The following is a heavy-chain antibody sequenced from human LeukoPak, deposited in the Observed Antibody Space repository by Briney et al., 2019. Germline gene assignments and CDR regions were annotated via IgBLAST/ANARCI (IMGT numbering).Heavy chain of an antibody. Sequence: GGSLRLSCAASGITFSSYAMSWVRQAPGKGLEWVSAISGSGGRTYHADSAKGRFTMSRDNSKNTLYLQMNSLRAEDTAVYYCAKGPLVPFYYYYMDVWGKGTTVTVSS. CDR3: AKGPLVPFYYYYMDV. D-gene: IGHD6-13*01. CDR2: ISGSGGRT. V-gene: IGHV3-23*01. J-gene: IGHJ6*03. CDR1: GITFSSYA.